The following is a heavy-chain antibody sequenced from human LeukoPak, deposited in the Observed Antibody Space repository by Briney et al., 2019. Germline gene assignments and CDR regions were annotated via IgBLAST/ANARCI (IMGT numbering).Heavy chain of an antibody. J-gene: IGHJ3*02. Sequence: PGGSLRLSCAASGFTFSSYGMHWVRQAPGKGLEYVSGISSNGGTTYYADSVKGRFTISRDNSKNTLYLQMSSLRAEDTAVYYCVKDHDWGAFHIWGQGTMVTVSS. D-gene: IGHD7-27*01. CDR2: ISSNGGTT. CDR3: VKDHDWGAFHI. CDR1: GFTFSSYG. V-gene: IGHV3-64D*06.